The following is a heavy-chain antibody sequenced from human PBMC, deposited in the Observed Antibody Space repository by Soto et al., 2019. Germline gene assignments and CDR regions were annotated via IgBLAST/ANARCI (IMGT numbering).Heavy chain of an antibody. J-gene: IGHJ4*02. V-gene: IGHV3-30*18. CDR3: TNWNYPQSD. CDR1: GLTFNTYG. D-gene: IGHD1-7*01. CDR2: ISKDGDIK. Sequence: PGQSLKISCAASGLTFNTYGMHWVRQAPGKGLEWVAVISKDGDIKFYADSMKGRFTISRDNSKNTLYLQVNSLRPEDTAVYYCTNWNYPQSDWGQGTRVTVSS.